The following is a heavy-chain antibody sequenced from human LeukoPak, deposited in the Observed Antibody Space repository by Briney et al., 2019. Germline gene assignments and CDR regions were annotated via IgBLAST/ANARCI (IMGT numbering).Heavy chain of an antibody. CDR2: IIPIFGTA. CDR1: GGTFSSYA. Sequence: SVKVSCKASGGTFSSYAISWVRQAPGQGLEWMGGIIPIFGTANYAQKFQGRVTITADKSTSTAYMELSSLRSEDTAVYYCAQIAVAGTYWFDPWGQGTLVTVSS. D-gene: IGHD6-19*01. J-gene: IGHJ5*02. V-gene: IGHV1-69*06. CDR3: AQIAVAGTYWFDP.